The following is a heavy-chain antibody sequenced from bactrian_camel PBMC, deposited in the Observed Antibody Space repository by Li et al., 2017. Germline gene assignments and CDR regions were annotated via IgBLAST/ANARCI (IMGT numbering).Heavy chain of an antibody. J-gene: IGHJ4*01. CDR2: MYGLGGPT. CDR1: EFSAC. Sequence: VQLVESGGGSVQVGGSLRLSCSYSEFSACVGWFRQRPGKGREMVATMYGLGGPTDYADSVRGRFTISQDNAKNTVYLQMSSLKPEDTAMYYCNTVPWGMCGVNYWGQGTQVTVS. D-gene: IGHD5*01. V-gene: IGHV3S40*01. CDR3: NTVPWGMCGVNY.